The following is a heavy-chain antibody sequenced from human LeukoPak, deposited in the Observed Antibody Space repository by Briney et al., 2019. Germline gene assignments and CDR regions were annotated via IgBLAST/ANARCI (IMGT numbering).Heavy chain of an antibody. CDR3: VKDMYYYGSGSYPIDY. J-gene: IGHJ4*02. CDR2: IRYDGSNK. D-gene: IGHD3-10*01. Sequence: GGSLRLSCAASGFTFSSYGMHWVRQAPGKGLEWVAFIRYDGSNKYYADSVKGRFTISRDNSMHTLYLQMNSLRAEDTSVYYCVKDMYYYGSGSYPIDYWGQGTLVTVSS. CDR1: GFTFSSYG. V-gene: IGHV3-30*02.